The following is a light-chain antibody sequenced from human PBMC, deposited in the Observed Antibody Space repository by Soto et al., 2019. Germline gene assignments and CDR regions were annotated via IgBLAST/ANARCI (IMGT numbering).Light chain of an antibody. Sequence: DIQMTQSPSSLSASVEDRVIITCRASQSISNHLNWYQQKPGKAPKLLIFAAASLQSGVPSRFSGSRSGPDFTLTSSSLQPEDCATYYCQQSYSSPPTFGQGTKVEIK. CDR2: AAA. CDR3: QQSYSSPPT. V-gene: IGKV1-39*01. CDR1: QSISNH. J-gene: IGKJ1*01.